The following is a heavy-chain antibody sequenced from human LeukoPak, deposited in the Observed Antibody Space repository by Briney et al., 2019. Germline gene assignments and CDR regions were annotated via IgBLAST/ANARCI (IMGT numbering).Heavy chain of an antibody. V-gene: IGHV1-46*01. J-gene: IGHJ4*02. D-gene: IGHD6-13*01. CDR2: INPSGGST. CDR3: AIEVRIAAAGFFDY. Sequence: IINPSGGSTNYAQKFQGRVTMTRDTSTSTVYMELSSLRSEDTAVYYCAIEVRIAAAGFFDYWGQGTLVTISS.